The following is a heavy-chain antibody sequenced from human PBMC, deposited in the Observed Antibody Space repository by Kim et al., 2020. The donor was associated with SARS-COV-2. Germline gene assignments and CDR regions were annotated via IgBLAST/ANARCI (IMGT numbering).Heavy chain of an antibody. CDR3: ARMDYYDSSGYYPFDY. V-gene: IGHV1-2*06. Sequence: ASVKVSCKASGYTFTSYYIHWVRQAPGQGLEWMGRINPNSGGTNYAQKFQGRVTLIRDTSISTTYMELSRLRSDDTAVYYCARMDYYDSSGYYPFDYWGQGTLVTVS. CDR2: INPNSGGT. J-gene: IGHJ4*02. D-gene: IGHD3-22*01. CDR1: GYTFTSYY.